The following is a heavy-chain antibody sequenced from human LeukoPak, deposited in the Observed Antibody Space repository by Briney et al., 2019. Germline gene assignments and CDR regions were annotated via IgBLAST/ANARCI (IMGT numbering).Heavy chain of an antibody. D-gene: IGHD2-2*01. CDR1: GFTFNNYG. CDR2: ISYDGSNK. CDR3: AKGPLRGTAAAIDY. V-gene: IGHV3-30*18. J-gene: IGHJ4*02. Sequence: GGSLRLSCAASGFTFNNYGMHWVRQAPGKGLEWVAVISYDGSNKHYPDSVKGRFTISRDISTDTLWLQMDSLGTEDTAVYYCAKGPLRGTAAAIDYWGQGTLVTVSS.